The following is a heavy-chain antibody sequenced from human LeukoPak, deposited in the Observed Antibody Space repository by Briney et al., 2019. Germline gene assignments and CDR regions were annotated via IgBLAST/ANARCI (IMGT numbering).Heavy chain of an antibody. Sequence: GGSLRLSCTASGFTFGDYAMSWVRQAPGKGLEWVGFIRRKADGGATAYAASVKGRFTISRDDSKSIAYLQMNSLKTEDTAGYYCTRGGLGGNFFWGQGTLVTVSS. D-gene: IGHD4-23*01. J-gene: IGHJ4*02. V-gene: IGHV3-49*04. CDR1: GFTFGDYA. CDR3: TRGGLGGNFF. CDR2: IRRKADGGAT.